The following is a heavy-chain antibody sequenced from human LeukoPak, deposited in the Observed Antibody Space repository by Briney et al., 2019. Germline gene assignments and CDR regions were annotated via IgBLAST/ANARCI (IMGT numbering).Heavy chain of an antibody. J-gene: IGHJ4*02. CDR2: INPNSGGT. V-gene: IGHV1-2*02. CDR1: GYTFTGYY. Sequence: GASVKVSCKASGYTFTGYYMHWVRQAPGQGLEWMGWINPNSGGTNYAQKFQGRVTMTRDTSISTAYMELSRLRSDDTAVYYCASVDYYDSSGSNSLSGYWGQGTLVTVSS. CDR3: ASVDYYDSSGSNSLSGY. D-gene: IGHD3-22*01.